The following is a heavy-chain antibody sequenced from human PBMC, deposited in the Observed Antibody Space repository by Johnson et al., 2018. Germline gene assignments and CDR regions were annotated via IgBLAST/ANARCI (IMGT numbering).Heavy chain of an antibody. CDR1: GFIFRNYG. Sequence: VRLVESGGGVVRPGRSLRLSRAASGFIFRNYGMHWVRQAPGKGLEWVAVLWFDESKEYYADSVKGRFIISRDNSKNTLFLQMNSLKGDDTAVYYCVKEFLATEWEVPSDYYGMDVWGQGTTVSVSS. D-gene: IGHD1-26*01. CDR3: VKEFLATEWEVPSDYYGMDV. V-gene: IGHV3-33*06. J-gene: IGHJ6*02. CDR2: LWFDESKE.